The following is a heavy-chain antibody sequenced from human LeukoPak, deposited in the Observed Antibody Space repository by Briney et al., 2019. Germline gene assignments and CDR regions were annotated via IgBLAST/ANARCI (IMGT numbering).Heavy chain of an antibody. CDR1: GFTFSSYE. D-gene: IGHD6-19*01. J-gene: IGHJ4*02. V-gene: IGHV3-48*03. CDR2: ISSSGDTI. Sequence: PGGSLRLSCAASGFTFSSYEMNWVRQAPGEGLEWISYISSSGDTIYYADSVKGRFTISRDNAKNSLYLQMNSLRAEDTAVYYCARDGQQWPIYYWGQGTLVTVSS. CDR3: ARDGQQWPIYY.